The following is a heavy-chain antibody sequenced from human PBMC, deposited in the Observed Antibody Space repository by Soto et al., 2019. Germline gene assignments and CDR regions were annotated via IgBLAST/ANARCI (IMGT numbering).Heavy chain of an antibody. CDR1: GGTFSSYT. V-gene: IGHV1-69*02. CDR2: IIPILGIA. D-gene: IGHD6-19*01. J-gene: IGHJ4*02. CDR3: ASSRYSSGWHKRYYFDY. Sequence: QVQLVQSGAEVKKPGSSVKVSCKASGGTFSSYTISWVLQAHGQGLEWMGRIIPILGIANYAQKFQGRVTITADKSTSTAYMELSSLRSDDTAVYYCASSRYSSGWHKRYYFDYWGQGTLVTVSS.